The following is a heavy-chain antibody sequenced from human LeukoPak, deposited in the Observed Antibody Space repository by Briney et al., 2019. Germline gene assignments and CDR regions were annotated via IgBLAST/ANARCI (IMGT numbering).Heavy chain of an antibody. J-gene: IGHJ4*02. CDR1: GFTFSTYA. Sequence: GGSLRLSCAASGFTFSTYAMNWVRQAPGKGLEWVSGISRSDGRTFYADSVKGRLTTSRDDSKNMLYLQMNSLRAEDTALYYCAKCPVTFGGVIVITTGYFDYWGQGTLVTVSS. D-gene: IGHD3-16*02. CDR3: AKCPVTFGGVIVITTGYFDY. CDR2: ISRSDGRT. V-gene: IGHV3-23*01.